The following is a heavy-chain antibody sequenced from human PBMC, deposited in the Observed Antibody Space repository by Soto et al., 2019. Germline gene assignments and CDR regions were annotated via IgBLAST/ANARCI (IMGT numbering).Heavy chain of an antibody. CDR2: IYNSGNT. CDR1: GDSISSYF. CDR3: VSSRAAIYGDAFDV. D-gene: IGHD2-2*01. Sequence: VQLQESGPGLVKPSETLSLTCSVSGDSISSYFRNWIRQPPGKGLEWIGCIYNSGNTDYNPSLTRRVTMSLSTSKTQFSLNLSSVTAAATAVYYCVSSRAAIYGDAFDVWGQGTMVTVSS. J-gene: IGHJ3*01. V-gene: IGHV4-59*03.